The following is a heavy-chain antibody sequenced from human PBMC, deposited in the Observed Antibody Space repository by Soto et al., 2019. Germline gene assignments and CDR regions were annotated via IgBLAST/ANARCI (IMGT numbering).Heavy chain of an antibody. J-gene: IGHJ4*02. CDR3: ARSRYTGTYSGSFMDY. CDR2: LYTGTDT. D-gene: IGHD2-15*01. Sequence: PGGSLRLSCAASGFTVSSTYLTWVRQAPGKGREWVAILYTGTDTVYADSVNGRFTISRDSSKNTFYLQMNSLRAEDTAMYFCARSRYTGTYSGSFMDYWGQGSLVTVSS. V-gene: IGHV3-53*01. CDR1: GFTVSSTY.